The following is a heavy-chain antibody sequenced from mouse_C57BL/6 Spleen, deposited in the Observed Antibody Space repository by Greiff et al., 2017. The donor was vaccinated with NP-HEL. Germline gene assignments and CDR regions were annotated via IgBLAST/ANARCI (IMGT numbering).Heavy chain of an antibody. CDR3: ARGDYGNYYYAMDY. V-gene: IGHV1-69*01. Sequence: QVQLKQPGAELVMPGASVKLSCTASGYTFTSYWMHWVKQRPGQGLEWIGEIDPSDSYTNYNQKFKGKSTLTVDKSSSTAYMQLSSLTSEDSAVYYCARGDYGNYYYAMDYWGQGTSVTVSS. CDR1: GYTFTSYW. CDR2: IDPSDSYT. D-gene: IGHD2-1*01. J-gene: IGHJ4*01.